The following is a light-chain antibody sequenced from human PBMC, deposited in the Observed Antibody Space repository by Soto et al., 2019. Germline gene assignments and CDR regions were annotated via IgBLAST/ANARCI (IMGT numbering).Light chain of an antibody. Sequence: IQMTQSPSTLSASVGDRVTITCRASQSVSNWLAWYQQKRGKAPKLLIYDASSLESGVPPRFSGSGSGTEFTLTISSLQPDDFATYYCQQYNSYWWTFGQGTKV. CDR2: DAS. CDR1: QSVSNW. V-gene: IGKV1-5*01. J-gene: IGKJ1*01. CDR3: QQYNSYWWT.